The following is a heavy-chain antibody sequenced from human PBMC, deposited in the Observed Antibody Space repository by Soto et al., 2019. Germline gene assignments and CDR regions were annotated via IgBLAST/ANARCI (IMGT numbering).Heavy chain of an antibody. D-gene: IGHD6-13*01. V-gene: IGHV3-9*01. CDR3: AKELSIAAALNYFDY. Sequence: EVQLVGSGGGLVQPGRSLRLSCAASGFTFDDYAMHWVRQAPGKGLEWVSGISWNSGSIGYADSVKGRFTISRDNAKNSLYLQMNSLRAEDTALYYCAKELSIAAALNYFDYWGQGTLVTVSS. J-gene: IGHJ4*02. CDR1: GFTFDDYA. CDR2: ISWNSGSI.